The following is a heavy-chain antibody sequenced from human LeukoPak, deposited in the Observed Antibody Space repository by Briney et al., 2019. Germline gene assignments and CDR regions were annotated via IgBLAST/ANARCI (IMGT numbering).Heavy chain of an antibody. Sequence: GGSLRLSCAASGFTFSNHGMNWVRQTPGKGLEWVSGISPSGDITYYADSVKGRFTISRDNSKNTLYLEVISLTAEDTAVYYCAKDDAWLRFGEWSQGTLVTVSS. CDR3: AKDDAWLRFGE. CDR2: ISPSGDIT. V-gene: IGHV3-23*01. J-gene: IGHJ4*02. CDR1: GFTFSNHG. D-gene: IGHD3-10*01.